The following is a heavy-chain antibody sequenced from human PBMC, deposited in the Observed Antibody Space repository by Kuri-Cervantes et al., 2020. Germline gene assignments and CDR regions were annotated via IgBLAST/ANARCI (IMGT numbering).Heavy chain of an antibody. CDR2: IDWDDDK. CDR3: ARTYSSGWQRWYFDL. CDR1: GFSLSTSGMC. D-gene: IGHD6-19*01. V-gene: IGHV2-70*01. J-gene: IGHJ2*01. Sequence: SGPTLVKPTRTLTLTCTFSGFSLSTSGMCVSWIRQPPGKALEWLALIDWDDDKYYSTSLKTRLTISKDTSKNQVVLTMTNMDPVDTATYYCARTYSSGWQRWYFDLWGRGTLVTVSS.